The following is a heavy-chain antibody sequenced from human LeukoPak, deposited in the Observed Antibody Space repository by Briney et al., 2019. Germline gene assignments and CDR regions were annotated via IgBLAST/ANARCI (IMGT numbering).Heavy chain of an antibody. D-gene: IGHD2-2*02. CDR3: ARDSLKVVPAAIPYYYYYMDV. CDR2: ISGSGGST. Sequence: GGSLRLSCAASGFTFSSYAMSWVRQAPGKGLEWVSAISGSGGSTYYADSVKGRFTISRDNSKNTLYLQMNSLRAEDTAVYYCARDSLKVVPAAIPYYYYYMDVWGKGTTVTVSS. CDR1: GFTFSSYA. J-gene: IGHJ6*03. V-gene: IGHV3-23*01.